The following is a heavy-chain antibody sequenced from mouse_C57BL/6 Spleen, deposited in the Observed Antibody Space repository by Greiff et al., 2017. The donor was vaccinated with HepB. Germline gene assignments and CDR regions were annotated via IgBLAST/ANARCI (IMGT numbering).Heavy chain of an antibody. Sequence: QVQLKQPGAELVMPGASVKLSCKASGYTFTSYWMHWVKQRPGQGLEWIGEIDPSDSYTNYNQKFKGKSTLTVDKSSSTAYMQLSSLTSEDSAVYYCARRDYDVMDYWGQGTSVTVSS. CDR2: IDPSDSYT. CDR1: GYTFTSYW. J-gene: IGHJ4*01. CDR3: ARRDYDVMDY. V-gene: IGHV1-69*01.